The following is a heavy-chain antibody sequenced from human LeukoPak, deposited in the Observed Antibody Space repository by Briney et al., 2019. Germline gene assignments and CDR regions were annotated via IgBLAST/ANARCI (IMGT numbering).Heavy chain of an antibody. V-gene: IGHV4-59*04. J-gene: IGHJ4*02. Sequence: SETLSLTCTVSGGSISSYYWSWIRQPPGKGLEWIGYIYYSGSTYYNPSLKSRVTMSVDTSKNQFSLKLSSVTAVDTAVYYCASGYNWKDYWGQGTLVTVSS. CDR3: ASGYNWKDY. CDR1: GGSISSYY. CDR2: IYYSGST. D-gene: IGHD1-20*01.